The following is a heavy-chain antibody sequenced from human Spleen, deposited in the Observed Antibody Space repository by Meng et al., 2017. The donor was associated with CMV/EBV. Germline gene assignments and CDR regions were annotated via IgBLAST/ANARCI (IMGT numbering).Heavy chain of an antibody. V-gene: IGHV1-2*02. CDR1: GYTFTGYH. CDR2: INPESGGT. D-gene: IGHD2-2*01. CDR3: AMSSGAYCSSTSCYDY. Sequence: SGYTFTGYHVHWVRQAPGLGLEWMGWINPESGGTDYARKFQGRVTMTRDTSIRTAYVELGRLKSDDTAVYYCAMSSGAYCSSTSCYDYWGQGTLVTVSS. J-gene: IGHJ4*02.